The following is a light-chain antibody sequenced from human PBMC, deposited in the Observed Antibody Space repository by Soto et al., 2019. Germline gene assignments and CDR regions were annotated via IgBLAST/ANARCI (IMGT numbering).Light chain of an antibody. V-gene: IGKV3-20*01. Sequence: EIVLTQSPGTLSLSPGERATLSCRASQSVSSSYLAWYQQKPGQAPRLLIYGESSRATGIPDRFSGSGSGTDFTLTISRLEPEDFAVYYCQQYGSTPPTCGQGTKLEIK. CDR3: QQYGSTPPT. CDR1: QSVSSSY. J-gene: IGKJ2*01. CDR2: GES.